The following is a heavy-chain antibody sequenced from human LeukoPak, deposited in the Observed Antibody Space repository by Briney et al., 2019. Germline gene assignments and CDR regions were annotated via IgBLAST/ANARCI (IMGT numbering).Heavy chain of an antibody. CDR2: ISSSGSTI. CDR1: GFTFSDYY. J-gene: IGHJ4*02. Sequence: GGSLRLSCAASGFTFSDYYMSWIRQAPGKGLEWASYISSSGSTIYYADSVKGRFTISRDNAKNSLYLQMNSLRAEDTAVYYCARTVVVVAAVDYWGQGTLVTVSS. D-gene: IGHD2-15*01. CDR3: ARTVVVVAAVDY. V-gene: IGHV3-11*01.